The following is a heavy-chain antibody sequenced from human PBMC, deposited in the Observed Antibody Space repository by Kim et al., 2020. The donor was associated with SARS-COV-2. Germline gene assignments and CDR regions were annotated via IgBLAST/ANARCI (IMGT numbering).Heavy chain of an antibody. CDR3: VRGGERITY. Sequence: ASVKVSCRASGYPFTTYAMHWLRQAPGQRPEWMGWINVGNGDTKISQRFQDRCTITRDTSASTVYMDLRSLRSEDTAVYFCVRGGERITYWGQGNLVSVS. CDR1: GYPFTTYA. D-gene: IGHD3-10*01. V-gene: IGHV1-3*01. J-gene: IGHJ4*02. CDR2: INVGNGDT.